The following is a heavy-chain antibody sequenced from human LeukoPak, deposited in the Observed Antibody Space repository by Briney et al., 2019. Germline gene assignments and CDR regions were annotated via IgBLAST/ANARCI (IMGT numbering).Heavy chain of an antibody. V-gene: IGHV4-59*08. CDR2: IYYSGST. J-gene: IGHJ6*02. Sequence: PSETLSLTCTVSGGPISSYYWSWIRQPPGKGLEWIGYIYYSGSTNYNPSLKSRVTISVDTSKNQFSLKLSSVTAADTAVYYCARRSIYYGMDVWGQGTTVTVSS. CDR1: GGPISSYY. D-gene: IGHD6-6*01. CDR3: ARRSIYYGMDV.